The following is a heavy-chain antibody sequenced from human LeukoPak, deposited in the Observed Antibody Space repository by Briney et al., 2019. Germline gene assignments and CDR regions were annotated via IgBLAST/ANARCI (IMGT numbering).Heavy chain of an antibody. CDR1: GGSFSGYY. V-gene: IGHV4-34*01. CDR3: ARSGSGYNDY. D-gene: IGHD3-22*01. Sequence: SETLSLTCAVYGGSFSGYYWSWIRQRPGQGLEWIGEINHSGSTNYNPSLKSRVTISVDTSKNQFSLKLSSVTAADTAVYYCARSGSGYNDYWGQGTLVTVSS. J-gene: IGHJ4*02. CDR2: INHSGST.